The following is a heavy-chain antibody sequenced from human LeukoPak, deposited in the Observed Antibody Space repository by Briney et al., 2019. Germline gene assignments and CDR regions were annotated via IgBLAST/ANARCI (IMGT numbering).Heavy chain of an antibody. Sequence: GESLKISCQASGYPFSDLWIGWVRQIPGQGLEWMGSVYPADSDTRYSPSFEGHVTISADKSTNTAFLQWNSLQSSDSGIYFCARTQGLYGAADYWGQGTLVISSS. D-gene: IGHD2-2*02. CDR3: ARTQGLYGAADY. J-gene: IGHJ4*02. V-gene: IGHV5-51*01. CDR2: VYPADSDT. CDR1: GYPFSDLW.